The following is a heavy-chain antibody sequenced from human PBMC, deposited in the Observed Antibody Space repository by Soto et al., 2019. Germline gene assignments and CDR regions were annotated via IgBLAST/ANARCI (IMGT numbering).Heavy chain of an antibody. D-gene: IGHD3-9*01. J-gene: IGHJ4*02. CDR2: ISYSGGSR. V-gene: IGHV3-23*01. CDR1: GFAFDRFA. Sequence: EVKLLESGGGLVQPGGSLRLSCTASGFAFDRFAMNWVRQAPGKGLQWVSSISYSGGSRYYADSMKGRFTVSRDNSKKTLFLQINNLRAEDTAVYYCAKATDTEYYDIDYWGQGTLVTVAS. CDR3: AKATDTEYYDIDY.